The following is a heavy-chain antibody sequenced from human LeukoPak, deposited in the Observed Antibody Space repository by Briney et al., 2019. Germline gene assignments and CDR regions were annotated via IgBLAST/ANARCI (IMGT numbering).Heavy chain of an antibody. CDR1: GGSISSYF. J-gene: IGHJ5*02. CDR3: ARGLERFSVFGEVTITENWFDP. V-gene: IGHV4-59*08. D-gene: IGHD3-16*01. Sequence: SETLSLTCTVSGGSISSYFWSWIRQPPGKGLEWIGYIFYSGSTNYNPSLKGRLSMSSDTSKNQFSLQMTSVTAADTAVYFCARGLERFSVFGEVTITENWFDPWGPGTLVTVSS. CDR2: IFYSGST.